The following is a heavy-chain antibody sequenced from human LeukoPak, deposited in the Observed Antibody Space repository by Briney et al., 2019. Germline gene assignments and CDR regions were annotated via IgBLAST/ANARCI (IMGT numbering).Heavy chain of an antibody. CDR3: AAERRTFWYFGF. CDR2: ISSSGST. CDR1: EFTLSNYV. Sequence: GGSLRLSCAASEFTLSNYVVNWVRQAPGKGLQWVSGISSSGSTYYADSVKGRFTISTDNSRNTVHLQMNSLRDADTAIYYCAAERRTFWYFGFWGRGTHVTVSS. V-gene: IGHV3-23*01. J-gene: IGHJ2*01. D-gene: IGHD6-25*01.